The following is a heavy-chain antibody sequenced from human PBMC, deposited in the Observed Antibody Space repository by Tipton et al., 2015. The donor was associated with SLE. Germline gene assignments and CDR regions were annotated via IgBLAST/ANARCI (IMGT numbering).Heavy chain of an antibody. CDR1: GGSISNYY. J-gene: IGHJ3*02. CDR2: IYFSGSA. V-gene: IGHV4-59*01. CDR3: ARGSCSGGVCYIDAFDI. D-gene: IGHD2-8*02. Sequence: TLSLTCTVSGGSISNYYWSWIRQPQGKGLEWIGYIYFSGSANYNPSLKSRVTISLDTSKNQFSLKLSSVTAADTAVYYCARGSCSGGVCYIDAFDIWGQGTMVIVSS.